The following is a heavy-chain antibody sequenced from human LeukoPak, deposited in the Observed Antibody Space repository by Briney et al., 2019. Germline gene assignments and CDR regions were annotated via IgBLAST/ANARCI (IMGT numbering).Heavy chain of an antibody. D-gene: IGHD2-21*02. J-gene: IGHJ1*01. CDR3: ARDQYCGGDCYLAEYFQH. V-gene: IGHV3-7*01. CDR1: GFTFSSYA. Sequence: GGSLRLSCAASGFTFSSYAMSWVRQAPGKGLEWVANIKQDGSEKYYVDSVKGRFTISRDNAENSLYLQMNSLRAKDTAVYYCARDQYCGGDCYLAEYFQHWGQGTLVTVSS. CDR2: IKQDGSEK.